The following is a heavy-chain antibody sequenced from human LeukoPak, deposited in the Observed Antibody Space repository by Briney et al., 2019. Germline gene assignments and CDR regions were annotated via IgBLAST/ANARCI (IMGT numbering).Heavy chain of an antibody. CDR3: ARALPVLWFGELFHKVARDAFDI. J-gene: IGHJ3*02. D-gene: IGHD3-10*01. V-gene: IGHV4-34*01. CDR1: GGPFSGYY. CDR2: INLSGST. Sequence: SETLSLTCAVYGGPFSGYYWSWIRQPPGKGLEWIGEINLSGSTNYNPSLKSRVTISVDRSKNQFSLKLSSVTAADTAVYYCARALPVLWFGELFHKVARDAFDIWGQGTMVTVSS.